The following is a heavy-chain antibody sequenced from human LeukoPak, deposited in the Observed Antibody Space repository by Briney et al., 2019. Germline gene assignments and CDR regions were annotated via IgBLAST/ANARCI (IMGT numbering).Heavy chain of an antibody. CDR2: ISAYNGNP. Sequence: ASVNVSCTPSGYTFTIYGISWVRQAPGQGVEWVGWISAYNGNPNYAQTLQGRVTMTTDTSTRTAYMQLRSLRSDDTAVYYCARDLCDFWRGYSPRGYWGQGTLVTVSS. CDR1: GYTFTIYG. D-gene: IGHD3-3*01. V-gene: IGHV1-18*01. CDR3: ARDLCDFWRGYSPRGY. J-gene: IGHJ4*02.